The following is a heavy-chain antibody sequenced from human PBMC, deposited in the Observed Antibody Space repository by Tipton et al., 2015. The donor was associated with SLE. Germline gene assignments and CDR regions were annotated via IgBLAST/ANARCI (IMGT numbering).Heavy chain of an antibody. V-gene: IGHV3-66*02. CDR1: GFTVSSNY. Sequence: SLRLSCAASGFTVSSNYMSWVRQATGKGLEWVSVIYSGGNTYYADSVKGRFTISRDNSKNTLYLQMNSLRAEDTAVYYCARETGGYCSSSSCYKGEYFQHWGQGTLVIVSS. CDR3: ARETGGYCSSSSCYKGEYFQH. D-gene: IGHD2-2*02. J-gene: IGHJ1*01. CDR2: IYSGGNT.